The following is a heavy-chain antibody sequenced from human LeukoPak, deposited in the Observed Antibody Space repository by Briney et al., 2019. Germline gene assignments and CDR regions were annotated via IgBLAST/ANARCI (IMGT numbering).Heavy chain of an antibody. CDR3: ARLKWYSSGWYFDY. CDR2: IYPGDSDT. J-gene: IGHJ4*02. CDR1: EYSFTSYW. V-gene: IGHV5-51*01. D-gene: IGHD6-19*01. Sequence: HGESLKISCKSSEYSFTSYWIGWVRQMPGKGLEWMAIIYPGDSDTRYSPSFQGQVTISDDKSISTAYLQWSSLKASDTAMYYCARLKWYSSGWYFDYWGQGTLVTVSS.